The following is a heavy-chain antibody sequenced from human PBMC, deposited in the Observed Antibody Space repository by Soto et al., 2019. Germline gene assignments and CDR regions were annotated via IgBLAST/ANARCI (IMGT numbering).Heavy chain of an antibody. CDR1: GLTVSGKKY. CDR2: LYDVDGT. V-gene: IGHV3-53*01. D-gene: IGHD1-1*01. J-gene: IGHJ3*01. CDR3: ASWHEREHAYDV. Sequence: DVQLVESGGGLIQPGESLRLSCAAFGLTVSGKKYVAWVRQAPGKGLEWISALYDVDGTYYAHSVKGRFTTSTDSSKTTVYLEMNGLRPDDTAVYYCASWHEREHAYDVWGRGTTVTVSS.